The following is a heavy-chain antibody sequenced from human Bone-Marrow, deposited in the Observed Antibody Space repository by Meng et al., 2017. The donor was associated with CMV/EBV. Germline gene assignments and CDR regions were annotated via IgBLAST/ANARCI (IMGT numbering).Heavy chain of an antibody. Sequence: GESLKISCAASGFTYSGHWMSWVRQAPGKGLEWVANINPDGGEKYYVDSVKGRFTISRDNAKNSLFLQMISLRAEDTGIYYCARHLSRTYDYWGQGTLVTVSS. CDR3: ARHLSRTYDY. CDR2: INPDGGEK. J-gene: IGHJ4*02. CDR1: GFTYSGHW. V-gene: IGHV3-7*03.